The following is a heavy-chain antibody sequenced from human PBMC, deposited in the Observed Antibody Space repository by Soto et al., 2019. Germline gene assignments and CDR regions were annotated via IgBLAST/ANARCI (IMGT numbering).Heavy chain of an antibody. V-gene: IGHV4-30-4*02. CDR1: GGSISSGDYY. D-gene: IGHD2-8*02. CDR2: IYYSGST. CDR3: SRGKSPPGFDY. J-gene: IGHJ4*02. Sequence: SETLSLTCTVSGGSISSGDYYWSWIRQPPGKGLEWIGYIYYSGSTYYNPSLKSRVTISVDTSKNQFSLKLSSVTAADTAVYYCSRGKSPPGFDYWGQGTLVTVSS.